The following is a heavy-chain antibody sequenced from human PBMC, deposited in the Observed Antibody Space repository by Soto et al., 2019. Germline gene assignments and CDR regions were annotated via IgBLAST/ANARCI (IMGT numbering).Heavy chain of an antibody. CDR3: ASPTYYYGLGRPKNYYYYGMDV. V-gene: IGHV1-69*13. CDR2: IIPIFGTA. CDR1: GGTFSSYA. Sequence: ASVKVSCKASGGTFSSYAISWVRQAPGQGLEWMGGIIPIFGTANYAQKFQGRVTITADESTSTAYMELSSLRSEDTAVYYCASPTYYYGLGRPKNYYYYGMDVWGQGTTVTVSS. J-gene: IGHJ6*02. D-gene: IGHD3-10*01.